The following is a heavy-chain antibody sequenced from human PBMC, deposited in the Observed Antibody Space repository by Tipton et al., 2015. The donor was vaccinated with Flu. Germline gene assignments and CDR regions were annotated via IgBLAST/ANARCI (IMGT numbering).Heavy chain of an antibody. CDR1: GDSISRRSYY. Sequence: TLSLTCTVSGDSISRRSYYWGWIRQPPGKGLEWIGNIYNSGSTYYNPSLKSRVTISIDTSKNQFSLRLYSVTAADAAVYFCAREKDSRGTEYFQEWGQGTLLIVSS. D-gene: IGHD6-19*01. CDR3: AREKDSRGTEYFQE. V-gene: IGHV4-39*07. CDR2: IYNSGST. J-gene: IGHJ1*01.